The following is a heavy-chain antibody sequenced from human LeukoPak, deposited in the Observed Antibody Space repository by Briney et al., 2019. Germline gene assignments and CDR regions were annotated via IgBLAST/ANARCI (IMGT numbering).Heavy chain of an antibody. CDR3: ARRGEPLGYYYYYMDV. J-gene: IGHJ6*03. D-gene: IGHD1-26*01. Sequence: SETLSLTCTVSGGSISSSSYYWGWIRQPPGKGLEWIGSIYYSGSTYYNPSLKSRVTISVDTSKNQFSLKLSSVTAADTAVYYCARRGEPLGYYYYYMDVWGKGTTVTASS. CDR2: IYYSGST. CDR1: GGSISSSSYY. V-gene: IGHV4-39*01.